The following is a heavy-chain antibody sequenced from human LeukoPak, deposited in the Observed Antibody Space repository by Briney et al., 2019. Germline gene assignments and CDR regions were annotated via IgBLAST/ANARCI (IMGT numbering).Heavy chain of an antibody. Sequence: SGGSLRLSCAASGFTFSNYGMHWVRQGPGKGLEWVAVISYDGSNKYCADSVKGRCTISRDNSKNTLYLQMNSLRAEDTAVYYCAKEQHYDSGGYPFDYWGQGTLVTVSS. D-gene: IGHD3-22*01. V-gene: IGHV3-30*18. CDR3: AKEQHYDSGGYPFDY. J-gene: IGHJ4*02. CDR1: GFTFSNYG. CDR2: ISYDGSNK.